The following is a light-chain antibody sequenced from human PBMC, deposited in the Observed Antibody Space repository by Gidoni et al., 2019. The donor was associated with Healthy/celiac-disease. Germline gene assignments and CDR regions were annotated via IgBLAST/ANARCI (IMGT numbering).Light chain of an antibody. CDR2: WAS. J-gene: IGKJ2*01. CDR1: QSVLYSSNNKNY. Sequence: DIVMTQSPDSLAVSLGERATINCKSSQSVLYSSNNKNYLAWYQQKPGQPPKLLIYWASTRESGVPDRFRGSGSGTDFTLTISSLQAEDVAVYYCQQYYSTPYTFGQXTKLKIK. CDR3: QQYYSTPYT. V-gene: IGKV4-1*01.